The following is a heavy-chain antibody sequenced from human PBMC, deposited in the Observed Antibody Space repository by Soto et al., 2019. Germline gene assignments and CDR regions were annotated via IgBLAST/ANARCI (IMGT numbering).Heavy chain of an antibody. CDR1: GFTFGAFW. CDR2: IKQDGTEQ. J-gene: IGHJ3*02. V-gene: IGHV3-7*05. CDR3: AKFSQQTWLRDSFDI. D-gene: IGHD5-18*01. Sequence: EGQLVESGGDLVQPGGSLRLSCAASGFTFGAFWMTWVRQAPGKGLEWVATIKQDGTEQYYEDSVKGRFTISRDNAKNSLYLQMISLGVEDTAVYYCAKFSQQTWLRDSFDIWGQGTVVTVSS.